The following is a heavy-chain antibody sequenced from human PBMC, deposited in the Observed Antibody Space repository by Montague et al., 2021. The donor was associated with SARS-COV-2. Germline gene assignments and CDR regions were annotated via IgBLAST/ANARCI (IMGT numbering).Heavy chain of an antibody. CDR3: ARSRGYDYGLLYYYYMDV. D-gene: IGHD5-12*01. J-gene: IGHJ6*03. Sequence: SLRLSCAASGFTFSSYEMNWVRQAPGKGLEWVSYISSSGVTIYYADSVKGRFTISRDYAKNSLYLQMNSLRAEDTAVYYCARSRGYDYGLLYYYYMDVWGKGTTVTVSS. CDR1: GFTFSSYE. CDR2: ISSSGVTI. V-gene: IGHV3-48*03.